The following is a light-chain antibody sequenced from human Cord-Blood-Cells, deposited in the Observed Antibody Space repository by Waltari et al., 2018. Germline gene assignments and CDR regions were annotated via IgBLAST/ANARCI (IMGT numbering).Light chain of an antibody. Sequence: DIQMTQSPSSLSASVGGRVTITCRASQSISSYLNWYQQKPGKAPKLMIYAASSLQSGVPSRFSGSESGTDFTLTISSLLPEDFATYYCQQSYSTPFTCGPGTKVDIK. J-gene: IGKJ3*01. CDR3: QQSYSTPFT. CDR1: QSISSY. V-gene: IGKV1-39*01. CDR2: AAS.